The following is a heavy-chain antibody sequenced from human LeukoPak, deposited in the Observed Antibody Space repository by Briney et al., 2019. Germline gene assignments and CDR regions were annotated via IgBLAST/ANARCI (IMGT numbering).Heavy chain of an antibody. V-gene: IGHV3-23*01. CDR1: GFTFNTYA. CDR3: PSGSADY. Sequence: PGGSLRLSCAASGFTFNTYAMSWVRQAPGKGLEWVSAISASGGSTYYADSVKGRFTISRDNPKNTLYLQMNRLRAEDTAVYYCPSGSADYWGQGTLVTVSS. D-gene: IGHD1-26*01. J-gene: IGHJ4*02. CDR2: ISASGGST.